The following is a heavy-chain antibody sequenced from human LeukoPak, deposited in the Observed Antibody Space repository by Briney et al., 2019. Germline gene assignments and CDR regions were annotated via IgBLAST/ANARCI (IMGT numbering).Heavy chain of an antibody. CDR1: GFTFSSYW. D-gene: IGHD1-26*01. J-gene: IGHJ5*02. CDR2: IKQDGSEK. Sequence: PGGSLRLSCAASGFTFSSYWMSWVRQAPGKGLEWVANIKQDGSEKYYVDSVKGRFTISRDNAKNSLYLQINSLRAEDTAVYYCARDRYSGSYTGPDWFDPWGQGTLVTASS. V-gene: IGHV3-7*01. CDR3: ARDRYSGSYTGPDWFDP.